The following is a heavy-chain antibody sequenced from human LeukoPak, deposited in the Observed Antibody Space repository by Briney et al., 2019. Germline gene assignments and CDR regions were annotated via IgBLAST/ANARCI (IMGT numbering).Heavy chain of an antibody. CDR2: ISSSSSYI. CDR3: ARGIAVAGTSRVFDY. D-gene: IGHD6-19*01. CDR1: GFTFSSYS. V-gene: IGHV3-21*01. Sequence: GGSLRLSCAASGFTFSSYSMNWVRQAPGKGLEWVSSISSSSSYIYYADSVKGRFTISRDNAKNSLYLQMNSLRAEDTAVHYCARGIAVAGTSRVFDYWGQGTPVTVSS. J-gene: IGHJ4*02.